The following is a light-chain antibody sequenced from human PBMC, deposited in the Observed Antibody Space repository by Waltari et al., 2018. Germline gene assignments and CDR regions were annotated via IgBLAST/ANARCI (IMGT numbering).Light chain of an antibody. CDR2: YDT. Sequence: SYVLTQPPSVSVAPGGTARLTCGGDDIGITSVHWYQQRPGQAPLLVIYYDTNRPSGIPGRFSASNSGNTATLTISRVEAGDEADYYCQVWGTDSDQAVFGGGTKLTVL. CDR3: QVWGTDSDQAV. V-gene: IGLV3-21*04. J-gene: IGLJ3*02. CDR1: DIGITS.